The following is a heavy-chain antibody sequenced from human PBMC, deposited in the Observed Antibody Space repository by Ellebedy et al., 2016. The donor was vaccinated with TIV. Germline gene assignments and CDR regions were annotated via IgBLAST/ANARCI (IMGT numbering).Heavy chain of an antibody. CDR2: ISYDGSNK. CDR1: GFTFSGYA. V-gene: IGHV3-30*18. D-gene: IGHD5-12*01. J-gene: IGHJ6*02. Sequence: GGSLRLSCAASGFTFSGYAMTWVRQAPGKGLEWVAVISYDGSNKYYADSVKGRFTISRDNSKNTLYLQMNSLRAEDTAVYYCAKGAYVDNYGMDVWGQGTTVTVSS. CDR3: AKGAYVDNYGMDV.